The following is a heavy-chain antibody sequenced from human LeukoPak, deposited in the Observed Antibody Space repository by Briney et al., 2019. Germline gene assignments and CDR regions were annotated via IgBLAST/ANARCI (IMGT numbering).Heavy chain of an antibody. J-gene: IGHJ3*02. V-gene: IGHV3-21*01. CDR2: ISSSSSYI. D-gene: IGHD5-18*01. CDR1: GFTNAW. Sequence: GGSLRLSCAASGFTNAWMSWVRQAPGKGLEWVSSISSSSSYIYYADSVKGRFTISRDNAKNSLYLQMNSLRAEDTAVYYCARSKVSSHGYAFDIWGQGTMVTVSS. CDR3: ARSKVSSHGYAFDI.